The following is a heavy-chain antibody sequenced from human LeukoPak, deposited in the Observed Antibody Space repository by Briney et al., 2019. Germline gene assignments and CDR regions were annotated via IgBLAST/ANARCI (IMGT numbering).Heavy chain of an antibody. Sequence: SVKVSCKASGGTFSSYAISWVRQAPGQGLEWMGRIIPILGIANYARKFQGRVTMTRNTSISTAYMELSSLRSEDTAVYYCARGLSSRYGSGSYYRRFDPWGQGTLVTVSS. J-gene: IGHJ5*02. V-gene: IGHV1-69*04. CDR3: ARGLSSRYGSGSYYRRFDP. D-gene: IGHD3-10*01. CDR1: GGTFSSYA. CDR2: IIPILGIA.